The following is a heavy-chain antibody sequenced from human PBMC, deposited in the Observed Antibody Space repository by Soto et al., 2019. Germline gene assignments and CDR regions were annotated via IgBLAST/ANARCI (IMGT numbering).Heavy chain of an antibody. CDR2: LIHGGST. D-gene: IGHD3-16*01. Sequence: SETLSLTCAIYGASLGGFHWTWLRQAPGKGLEWIGELIHGGSTNYNPSLKGRVSFSLDTSKKQFSLHLMSVTAADTAVYYCARSPLGYDYVRQTWREVGDSFDIWGRGTLVTVSS. CDR1: GASLGGFH. V-gene: IGHV4-34*12. J-gene: IGHJ3*02. CDR3: ARSPLGYDYVRQTWREVGDSFDI.